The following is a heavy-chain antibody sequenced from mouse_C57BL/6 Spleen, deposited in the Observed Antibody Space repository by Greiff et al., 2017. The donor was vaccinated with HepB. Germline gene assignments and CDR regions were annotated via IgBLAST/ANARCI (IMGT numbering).Heavy chain of an antibody. CDR3: ARMTGDGGYYFDY. CDR2: IYPGDGDT. Sequence: QVQLQQSGPELVKPGASVKISCKASGYAFSSSWMNWVKQRPGKGLEWIGRIYPGDGDTNYNGKFKGKATLTADKSSSTAYMQRSSLTSEDSAVYFCARMTGDGGYYFDYWGQGTTLTVSS. D-gene: IGHD4-1*01. V-gene: IGHV1-82*01. CDR1: GYAFSSSW. J-gene: IGHJ2*01.